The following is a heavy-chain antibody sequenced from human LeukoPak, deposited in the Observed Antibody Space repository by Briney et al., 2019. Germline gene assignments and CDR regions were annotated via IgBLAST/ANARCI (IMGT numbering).Heavy chain of an antibody. J-gene: IGHJ4*02. CDR1: GYSITNYG. CDR3: ARGNVGATRGLDY. Sequence: ASVKVSCKASGYSITNYGISWVRQAPGQGLEWMGWISPYSGDTNYAQKFQDRVTMTTDTSTSTAYMELRSLRSDDTAVYYCARGNVGATRGLDYWGQGTLVTVSS. V-gene: IGHV1-18*01. CDR2: ISPYSGDT. D-gene: IGHD1-26*01.